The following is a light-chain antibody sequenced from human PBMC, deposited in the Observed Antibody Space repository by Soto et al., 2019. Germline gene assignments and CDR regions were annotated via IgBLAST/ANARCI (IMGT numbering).Light chain of an antibody. J-gene: IGKJ4*01. CDR2: AAS. V-gene: IGKV1-27*01. CDR3: QNYNSAPRALT. Sequence: DIQMTQSPSSLSASVGDRVTITCRASQGISNYLAWYQQKPGKVPKLLIYAASTLQAGVPSRFSGRGSGTDFTLTIISLQPGDVATYYCQNYNSAPRALTFGGGTKVEIK. CDR1: QGISNY.